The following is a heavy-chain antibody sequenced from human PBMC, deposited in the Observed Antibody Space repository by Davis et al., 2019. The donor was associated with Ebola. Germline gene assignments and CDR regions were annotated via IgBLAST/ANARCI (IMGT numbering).Heavy chain of an antibody. D-gene: IGHD3-16*01. CDR3: ARDWGRWTDAFDI. V-gene: IGHV3-21*01. J-gene: IGHJ3*02. CDR1: GFTFSTYS. CDR2: ISSDSDYI. Sequence: GESLKISCAASGFTFSTYSMSWVRQAPGKGLEWVSSISSDSDYIYYADSAKGRFTISRDNAKNSLYLQMNSLRDEDTAVYYCARDWGRWTDAFDIWGQGTMVTVSS.